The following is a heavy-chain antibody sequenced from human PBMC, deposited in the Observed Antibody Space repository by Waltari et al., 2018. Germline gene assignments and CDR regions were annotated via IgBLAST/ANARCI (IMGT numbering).Heavy chain of an antibody. Sequence: QVQLRESGPGLVRSSETLSLTCTVSGHSVNNDFYWAWIRPSPGGGLEWIASIYHTGSSHYNSALKSRVSISTDMSTKQFFLTLTHLTAADTAVYYCAEEGNTTAGLFDSWGQGTLVTVSS. D-gene: IGHD6-25*01. CDR3: AEEGNTTAGLFDS. J-gene: IGHJ4*02. CDR2: IYHTGSS. CDR1: GHSVNNDFY. V-gene: IGHV4-38-2*02.